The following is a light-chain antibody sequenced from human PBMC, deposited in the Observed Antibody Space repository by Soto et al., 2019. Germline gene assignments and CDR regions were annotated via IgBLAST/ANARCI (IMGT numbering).Light chain of an antibody. CDR3: LQYTNYPWT. V-gene: IGKV1-17*01. Sequence: DIQMTQSPPSLSASVGDRVTITCRASQDIRNDLGWYQQKPGRAPKRLIYSAPSWQSGVPSRFSGSGSGIEFTLTISSLQPEDLATYCCLQYTNYPWTFGEGTKVEVK. J-gene: IGKJ1*01. CDR2: SAP. CDR1: QDIRND.